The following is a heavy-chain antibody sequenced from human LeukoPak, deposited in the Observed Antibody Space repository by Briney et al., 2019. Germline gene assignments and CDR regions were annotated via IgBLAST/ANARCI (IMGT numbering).Heavy chain of an antibody. D-gene: IGHD4-23*01. CDR1: GFTVSRNY. CDR3: ARGARWAYYFDY. V-gene: IGHV3-53*01. J-gene: IGHJ4*02. CDR2: IYSGGRT. Sequence: PGGSLRLSCAASGFTVSRNYMNWVRQAPGKGLEWVSIIYSGGRTYYADSVKGRFTISRDNANNSVFLQMNNLRAEDSAIYYCARGARWAYYFDYWGQGSLVTVSS.